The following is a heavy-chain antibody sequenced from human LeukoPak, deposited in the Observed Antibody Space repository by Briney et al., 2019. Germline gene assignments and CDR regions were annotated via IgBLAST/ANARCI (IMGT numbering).Heavy chain of an antibody. CDR1: GGTFSSYA. J-gene: IGHJ4*02. Sequence: ASVKVSCKASGGTFSSYAISWVRQAPGQGLEWMGRIIPILGIANYAQKFQGRVTITADRSTSTAYMELSSLRSEDTAVYYCARDSSSWYNGPSSQAGLDYWGQGTLVTVSS. D-gene: IGHD6-13*01. CDR3: ARDSSSWYNGPSSQAGLDY. CDR2: IIPILGIA. V-gene: IGHV1-69*04.